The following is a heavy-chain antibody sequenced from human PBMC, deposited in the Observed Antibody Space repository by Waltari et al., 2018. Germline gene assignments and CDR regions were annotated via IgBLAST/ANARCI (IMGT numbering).Heavy chain of an antibody. Sequence: QIHLIQSGAEVKEPGSSVKVPCKVSGGTFSSNAFSWVRQAPGQALEWLGGILPLLGRKEYSKRFNDRVTITADESTKTAYMDLNSLTADDTAVYYCAKSPQLTTANWFDTWGQGMLVTVSS. CDR1: GGTFSSNA. D-gene: IGHD1-1*01. J-gene: IGHJ5*02. CDR2: ILPLLGRK. V-gene: IGHV1-69*11. CDR3: AKSPQLTTANWFDT.